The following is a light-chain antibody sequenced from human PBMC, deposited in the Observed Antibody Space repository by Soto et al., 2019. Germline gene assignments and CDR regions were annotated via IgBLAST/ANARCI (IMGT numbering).Light chain of an antibody. Sequence: QCALTQPASVSGSPGQSITISCTGTSSDVGGYNYVSWYQQHPGKAPKLMIYDVSNRPSGFSNRFSGSKSGNTASLTISGLLAEDEADYYCSSYTSSSTYVFGTGTKVTVL. CDR3: SSYTSSSTYV. V-gene: IGLV2-14*01. J-gene: IGLJ1*01. CDR2: DVS. CDR1: SSDVGGYNY.